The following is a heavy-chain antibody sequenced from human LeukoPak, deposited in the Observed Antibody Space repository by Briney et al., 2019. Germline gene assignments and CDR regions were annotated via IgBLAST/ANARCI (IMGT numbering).Heavy chain of an antibody. CDR3: ARDPAQWLGNYFDY. Sequence: GGSLRLSCTASGFTFSSYSMNWVRQAPGKGLEWVSSISTSSSYIYYADSVKGRFTISRDNARNSLYLQMNSLRAEDTAVYYCARDPAQWLGNYFDYWGQGTLVIVSS. D-gene: IGHD6-19*01. CDR1: GFTFSSYS. CDR2: ISTSSSYI. J-gene: IGHJ4*02. V-gene: IGHV3-21*01.